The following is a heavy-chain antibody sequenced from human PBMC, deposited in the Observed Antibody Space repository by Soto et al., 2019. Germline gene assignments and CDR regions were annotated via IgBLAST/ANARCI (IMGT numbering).Heavy chain of an antibody. Sequence: SETLSLTCTVSGGSIKSSDYHWIWTRQSPAKGLEWIGYIHNRGTSFYNPSLRGRVTISVDKSKNQFSLKLSSVTAADTAVYYCASSGSGIYYGMDVWGQGTTVTVSS. V-gene: IGHV4-30-4*01. D-gene: IGHD3-10*01. CDR3: ASSGSGIYYGMDV. CDR2: IHNRGTS. CDR1: GGSIKSSDYH. J-gene: IGHJ6*02.